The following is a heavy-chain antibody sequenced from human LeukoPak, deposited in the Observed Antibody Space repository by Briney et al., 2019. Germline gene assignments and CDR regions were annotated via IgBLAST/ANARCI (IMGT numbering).Heavy chain of an antibody. Sequence: PGGSLRLSCAASGFTVSNDYMSWVRQAPGKGLEWVSVIYSGGSTYYADSVKGRFTISRDNSKNTLYLQMNSLRADDTAVYYCARVVRTGDFESWGQGTLVTVSS. D-gene: IGHD3/OR15-3a*01. CDR2: IYSGGST. J-gene: IGHJ4*02. CDR1: GFTVSNDY. CDR3: ARVVRTGDFES. V-gene: IGHV3-53*01.